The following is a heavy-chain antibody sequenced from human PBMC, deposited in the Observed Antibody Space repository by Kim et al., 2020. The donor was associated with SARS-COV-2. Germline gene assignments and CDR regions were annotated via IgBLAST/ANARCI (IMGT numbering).Heavy chain of an antibody. Sequence: SETLSLTCTVSGGSISSYYWSWIRQPPGKGLEWIGYIYYSGSTNYNPSLKSRVTISVDTSKNQFSLKLSSVTAADTAVYYCARADATTLLPTNWGQGTLVTVSS. CDR2: IYYSGST. V-gene: IGHV4-59*08. CDR1: GGSISSYY. CDR3: ARADATTLLPTN. D-gene: IGHD4-4*01. J-gene: IGHJ4*02.